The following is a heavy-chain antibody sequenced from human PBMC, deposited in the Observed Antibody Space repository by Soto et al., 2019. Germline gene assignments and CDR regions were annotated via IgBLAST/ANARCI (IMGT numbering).Heavy chain of an antibody. D-gene: IGHD6-13*01. CDR2: IYHSGST. CDR3: ASHGSSWECDDYGMDV. Sequence: RSLTCAVSGGYISSSNWWSWDRQPTGKGLEWIGEIYHSGSTNYNPSLKSRVTISLDKSKNQFSLKLSSVTAADTAEYYCASHGSSWECDDYGMDVWGQGTTVT. V-gene: IGHV4-4*02. J-gene: IGHJ6*02. CDR1: GGYISSSNW.